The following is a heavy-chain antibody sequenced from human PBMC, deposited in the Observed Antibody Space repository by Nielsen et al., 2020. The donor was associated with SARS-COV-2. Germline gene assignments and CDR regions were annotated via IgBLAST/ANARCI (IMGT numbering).Heavy chain of an antibody. CDR2: IIPIFGTA. V-gene: IGHV1-69*01. D-gene: IGHD3-16*02. Sequence: WVRQAPGQGLEWMGGIIPIFGTANYAQKFQGRVTITADESTSTAYMELSSLRSGDTAVYYCATPRREDRYYDYVWGSYRYTGGAFDIWGQGTMVTVSS. J-gene: IGHJ3*02. CDR3: ATPRREDRYYDYVWGSYRYTGGAFDI.